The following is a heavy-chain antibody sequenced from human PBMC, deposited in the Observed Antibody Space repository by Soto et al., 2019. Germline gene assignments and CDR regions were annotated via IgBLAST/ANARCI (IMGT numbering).Heavy chain of an antibody. V-gene: IGHV3-21*01. CDR1: GFTFSSYS. D-gene: IGHD4-17*01. CDR2: ISSSSSYI. Sequence: PGGSLRLSCAASGFTFSSYSMNWVRQAPGKGLEWVSSISSSSSYIYYADSVKGRFTISRDNAKNSLYLQMNSLRAEDTAEYYCARDLLSYGHYGMDVWGQGTTVTVSS. J-gene: IGHJ6*02. CDR3: ARDLLSYGHYGMDV.